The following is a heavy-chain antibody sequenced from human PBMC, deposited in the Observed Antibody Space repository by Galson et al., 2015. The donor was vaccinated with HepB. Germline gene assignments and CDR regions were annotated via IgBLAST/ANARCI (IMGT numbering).Heavy chain of an antibody. CDR3: ARDDIVLVPVATGGYYYYYNMDV. CDR2: IKKDGSEK. Sequence: SLRLSCAASGFMSSNYWMSWVRQAPGKGLEWVADIKKDGSEKYYVDSVKGRFTISRDNAKNSLYLQMNSLRAEDTAVYYCARDDIVLVPVATGGYYYYYNMDVWGQGTTVTVSS. D-gene: IGHD2-2*01. J-gene: IGHJ6*02. V-gene: IGHV3-7*01. CDR1: GFMSSNYW.